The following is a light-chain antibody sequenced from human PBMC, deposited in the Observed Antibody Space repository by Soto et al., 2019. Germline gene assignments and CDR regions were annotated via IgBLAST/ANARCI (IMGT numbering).Light chain of an antibody. CDR1: SSDIGGYNY. V-gene: IGLV2-8*01. CDR2: DVT. J-gene: IGLJ1*01. CDR3: NSYAGNNFYV. Sequence: QSALTQIPSASGSPGQSVTISCTGTSSDIGGYNYVSWYQQHPGNAPKLMNYDVTKRPSGVPDRFSGSKSGNTASLTVSGLQAEDEADYYCNSYAGNNFYVFGTGTKVTVL.